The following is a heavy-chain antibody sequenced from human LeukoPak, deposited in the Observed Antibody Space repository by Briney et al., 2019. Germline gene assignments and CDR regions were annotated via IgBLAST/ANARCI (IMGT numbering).Heavy chain of an antibody. Sequence: GGSLRLSCAASGFTFSSYGMHWVRQAPGKGLEWVAVISYDGSNKYYADSVKGRFTISRDNSKNTLYLQMNSLGAEDTAVYYCARDSEGTEDDLWGHGTLVTVSS. CDR3: ARDSEGTEDDL. V-gene: IGHV3-30*03. J-gene: IGHJ5*02. CDR2: ISYDGSNK. CDR1: GFTFSSYG. D-gene: IGHD7-27*01.